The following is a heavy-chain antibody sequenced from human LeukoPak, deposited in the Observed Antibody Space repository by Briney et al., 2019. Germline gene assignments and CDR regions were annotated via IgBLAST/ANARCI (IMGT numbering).Heavy chain of an antibody. CDR1: GGSITSY. CDR3: ARDFRGNYGSRGMDV. D-gene: IGHD5-24*01. V-gene: IGHV4-59*01. Sequence: SETLSLTCTVSGGSITSYWSWIRQPPGKGLGWIGYIYYSGSTNYNPSLKSRVTMSIDTSKNQFSLKLSPVTAADTAVYYCARDFRGNYGSRGMDVWGQGTTVTVSS. J-gene: IGHJ6*02. CDR2: IYYSGST.